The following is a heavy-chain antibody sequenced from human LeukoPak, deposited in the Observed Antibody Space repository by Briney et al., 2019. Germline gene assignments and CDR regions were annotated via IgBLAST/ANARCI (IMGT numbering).Heavy chain of an antibody. D-gene: IGHD1-26*01. Sequence: GGSLRLSCADSGFTFSTYAMSWVRQAPGKGLEWVSVISGSGGSTYHADSVKGRFTISRDNARNSLYLQMNSLRAEDTALYYCASLLRGGSCAYWGQGTLVTVSS. CDR2: ISGSGGST. V-gene: IGHV3-23*01. CDR3: ASLLRGGSCAY. CDR1: GFTFSTYA. J-gene: IGHJ4*02.